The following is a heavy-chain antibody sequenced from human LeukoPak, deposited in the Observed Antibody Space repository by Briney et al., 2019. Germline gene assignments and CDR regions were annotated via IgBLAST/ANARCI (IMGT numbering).Heavy chain of an antibody. D-gene: IGHD3-3*01. CDR3: ASLEGGPSDGR. V-gene: IGHV3-53*01. CDR1: GFPVRSRY. CDR2: IYSGGTT. J-gene: IGHJ4*02. Sequence: GGSLKLSCEVSGFPVRSRYMTWVRQPPGKGLECVAVIYSGGTTYHIDSVKGRFTISRDISKSTMYLEMNNLRVEDTAIYYCASLEGGPSDGRWGQGTLVTVSS.